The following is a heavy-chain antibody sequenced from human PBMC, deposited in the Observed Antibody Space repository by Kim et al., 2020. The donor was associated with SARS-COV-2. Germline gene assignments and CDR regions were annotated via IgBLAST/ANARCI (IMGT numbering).Heavy chain of an antibody. CDR1: GYTFTSYD. CDR3: TRHLSGHNDNWFDP. D-gene: IGHD6-19*01. CDR2: MNPNSGNT. Sequence: ASVKVSCKASGYTFTSYDINWVRQATGQGLEWLGWMNPNSGNTGYAEKFRGRVTMTREISTSTAYMELSSLTSEDTAVYYCTRHLSGHNDNWFDPWGQGTLVTVSS. J-gene: IGHJ5*02. V-gene: IGHV1-8*01.